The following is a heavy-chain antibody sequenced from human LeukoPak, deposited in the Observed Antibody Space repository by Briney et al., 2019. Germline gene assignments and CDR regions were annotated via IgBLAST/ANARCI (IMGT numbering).Heavy chain of an antibody. D-gene: IGHD2/OR15-2a*01. V-gene: IGHV3-30*18. CDR3: AKKGPSMAAMEFDY. Sequence: RPGGSLRLSCAASGFTFSSYGMHWVRQAPGKGLEWVAVISYDGSNKYYADSVKGRFTISRDNSKNTLYLQMNSLRAEDTAVYYCAKKGPSMAAMEFDYWGQGTLVTVSS. CDR2: ISYDGSNK. CDR1: GFTFSSYG. J-gene: IGHJ4*02.